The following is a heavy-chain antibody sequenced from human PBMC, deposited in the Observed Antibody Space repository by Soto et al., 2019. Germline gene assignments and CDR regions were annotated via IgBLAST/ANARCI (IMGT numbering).Heavy chain of an antibody. CDR1: GYTFISYG. CDR2: ISPYNGKT. V-gene: IGHV1-18*01. Sequence: QVQLVQSGAEVKKTGASVEVSCKASGYTFISYGISWVRQAPGQGLEWVGWISPYNGKTNYAQKFQGRVTLTTETSTSTAYLDLRSLRSDATTDYYCARGGFSTSWLGLLGTGAHGVEIDYWGQATLVTVSS. CDR3: ARGGFSTSWLGLLGTGAHGVEIDY. J-gene: IGHJ4*02. D-gene: IGHD6-13*01.